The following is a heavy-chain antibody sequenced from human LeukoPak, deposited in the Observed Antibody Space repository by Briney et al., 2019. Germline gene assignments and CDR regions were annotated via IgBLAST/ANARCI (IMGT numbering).Heavy chain of an antibody. CDR2: INHSGST. D-gene: IGHD6-13*01. V-gene: IGHV4-34*01. CDR1: GGSFSGYY. Sequence: SETLSLTCAVYGGSFSGYYWSWIRQPPGKGLEWIGEINHSGSTNYNPSLKSRVTISVDTSKNQFSLKLSSVTAADTAVYYCAREGIAAAGDFFDYWGQGTLVTVSS. CDR3: AREGIAAAGDFFDY. J-gene: IGHJ4*02.